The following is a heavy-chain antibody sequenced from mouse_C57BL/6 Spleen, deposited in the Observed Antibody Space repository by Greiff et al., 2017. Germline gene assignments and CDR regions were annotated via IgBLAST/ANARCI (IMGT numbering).Heavy chain of an antibody. CDR1: GYTFTSYW. V-gene: IGHV1-50*01. CDR3: ALTGTPWYFDV. CDR2: IDPSDSYT. Sequence: QVQLQQPGAELVKPGASVKLSCKASGYTFTSYWMQWVKQRPGQGLEWIGEIDPSDSYTNYNQKFKGKATLTVDTSSSTAYMQLSSLTSEDSAVYYCALTGTPWYFDVWGTGTTVTVSS. D-gene: IGHD4-1*01. J-gene: IGHJ1*03.